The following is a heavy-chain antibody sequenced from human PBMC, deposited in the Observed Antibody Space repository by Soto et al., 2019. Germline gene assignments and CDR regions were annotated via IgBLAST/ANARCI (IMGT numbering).Heavy chain of an antibody. D-gene: IGHD6-19*01. Sequence: QVQLQESGPGLVKPSQTLSLTCTVSGGSISSGDYYWSWIRQPPGKGLEGIGYIYYSGSPYYNPSLKSRVTLSVDTSKNQFSLKLSSVPAADTAVYYCARTPSSIAVAGTWGQGTLVTVSS. V-gene: IGHV4-30-4*01. CDR2: IYYSGSP. CDR3: ARTPSSIAVAGT. CDR1: GGSISSGDYY. J-gene: IGHJ5*02.